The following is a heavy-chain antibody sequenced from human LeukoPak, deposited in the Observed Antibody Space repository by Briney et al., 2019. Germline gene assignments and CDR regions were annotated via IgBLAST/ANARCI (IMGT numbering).Heavy chain of an antibody. V-gene: IGHV4-59*01. CDR3: ARAQGKFDP. CDR2: IYYSGST. Sequence: PSETLSLTCAVYGGSFSGYYWSWIRQPPGKGLEWIGYIYYSGSTNYNPSLKSRVTISVDTSKNQFSLKLSSVTAADTAVYYCARAQGKFDPWGQGTLVTVSS. CDR1: GGSFSGYY. J-gene: IGHJ5*02.